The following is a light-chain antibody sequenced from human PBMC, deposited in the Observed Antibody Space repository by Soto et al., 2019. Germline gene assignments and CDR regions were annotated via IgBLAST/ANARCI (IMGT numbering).Light chain of an antibody. CDR2: SAA. J-gene: IGKJ1*01. CDR3: QQYTQRWT. CDR1: QRVGSN. V-gene: IGKV3-15*01. Sequence: EIVMTQSPATLSVSPGERVTLSCRASQRVGSNLAWYQKKPGQAPRLLIYSAATRATGIPVRFSGSGSGTEFTLTISSLQSEDFGVYYCQQYTQRWTFGQGTKVEIK.